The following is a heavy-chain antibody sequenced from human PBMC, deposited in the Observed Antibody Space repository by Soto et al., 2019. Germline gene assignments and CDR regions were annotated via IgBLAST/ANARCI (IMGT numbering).Heavy chain of an antibody. Sequence: SETLSLTCAVFGGSFSGYYWSWIRQPPGKGLEWIGEINHSGSTNYNPSLKSRVTISVDTSKNQFSLKLSSVTAADTAVYYCARGSLLYYYYYYMGVWGKGTTVTVSS. CDR1: GGSFSGYY. V-gene: IGHV4-34*01. D-gene: IGHD2-8*02. CDR3: ARGSLLYYYYYYMGV. CDR2: INHSGST. J-gene: IGHJ6*03.